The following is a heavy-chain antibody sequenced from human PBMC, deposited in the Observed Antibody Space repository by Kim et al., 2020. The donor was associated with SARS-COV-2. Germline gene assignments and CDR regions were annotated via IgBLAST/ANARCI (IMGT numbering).Heavy chain of an antibody. CDR3: ARDDIAAAGT. V-gene: IGHV7-4-1*02. Sequence: NPTYAQVFTGRFVFSLDTSVSTAYLQINSLKAEDTAVYYCARDDIAAAGTWGQGTLVTVSS. J-gene: IGHJ5*02. CDR2: NP. D-gene: IGHD6-13*01.